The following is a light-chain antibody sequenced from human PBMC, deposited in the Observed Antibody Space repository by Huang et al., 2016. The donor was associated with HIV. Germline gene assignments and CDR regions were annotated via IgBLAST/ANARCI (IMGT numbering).Light chain of an antibody. CDR2: AAS. J-gene: IGKJ2*01. CDR3: QQSYSTPLMYT. V-gene: IGKV1-39*01. Sequence: DIQMTQSPSSLSASVGDRVTITCRASQSISSYLNGYQQKPGKAPKLLIYAASSLQSGVPSRFSGSGSGTDFTLTISSLQPEDFATYYCQQSYSTPLMYTFGQGTKLEIK. CDR1: QSISSY.